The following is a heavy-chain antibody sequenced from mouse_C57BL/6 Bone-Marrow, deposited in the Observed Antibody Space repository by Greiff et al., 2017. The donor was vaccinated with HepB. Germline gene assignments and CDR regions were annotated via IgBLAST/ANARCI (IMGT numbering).Heavy chain of an antibody. CDR2: IDPENGDT. Sequence: EVMLVESGAELVRPGASVKLSCTASGFNIKDDYMHWVKQRPEQGLEWIGWIDPENGDTEYASKFQGKATITADTSSNTAYLRLSSLTSEDTAVYYCTTFSIYYGYLDYWGQGTTLTVSS. J-gene: IGHJ2*01. CDR1: GFNIKDDY. V-gene: IGHV14-4*01. CDR3: TTFSIYYGYLDY. D-gene: IGHD2-1*01.